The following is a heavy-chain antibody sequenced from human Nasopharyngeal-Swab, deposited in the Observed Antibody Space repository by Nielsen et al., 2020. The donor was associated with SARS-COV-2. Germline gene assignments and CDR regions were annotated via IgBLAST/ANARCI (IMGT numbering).Heavy chain of an antibody. V-gene: IGHV1-18*01. CDR3: ARDRGIQVGGDYYGLDV. Sequence: ASVKVSCKASGYTFVSHGISWVRQAPGQGLEWMGGINTYNGDTSYAEKFQGRVTITTDTSASSAFLELRSLRSDDTALYYCARDRGIQVGGDYYGLDVWGQGTKGTV. D-gene: IGHD5-18*01. J-gene: IGHJ6*02. CDR1: GYTFVSHG. CDR2: INTYNGDT.